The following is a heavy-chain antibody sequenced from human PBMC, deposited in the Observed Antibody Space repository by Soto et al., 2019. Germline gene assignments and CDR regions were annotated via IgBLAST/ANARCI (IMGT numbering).Heavy chain of an antibody. D-gene: IGHD2-8*01. CDR3: TRDLNGGNPFDY. CDR1: GYTLTNYA. Sequence: QVQFVQSGAEVKKPGASVRVSCKPSGYTLTNYAIQWVRQAAGQRLEWLAWIDPGSGHATYSQKFQGRLTITRDSSASTFYMDLSSLRSEDTAVYFCTRDLNGGNPFDYWGQGTLVTVSS. J-gene: IGHJ4*02. V-gene: IGHV1-3*01. CDR2: IDPGSGHA.